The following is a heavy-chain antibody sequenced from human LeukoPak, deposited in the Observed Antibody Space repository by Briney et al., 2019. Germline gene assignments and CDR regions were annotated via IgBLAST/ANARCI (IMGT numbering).Heavy chain of an antibody. V-gene: IGHV1-69*05. Sequence: ASVKVSCKASGGTFSSYAISWVRQAPGQGLEWMGGIIPIFGTANYAQKFQGRVTITTDESTSTAYMELSSLRSEDTAVYYCARGISITIFGVVPSGWFDPWGQGTLVTVSS. J-gene: IGHJ5*02. CDR1: GGTFSSYA. D-gene: IGHD3-3*01. CDR2: IIPIFGTA. CDR3: ARGISITIFGVVPSGWFDP.